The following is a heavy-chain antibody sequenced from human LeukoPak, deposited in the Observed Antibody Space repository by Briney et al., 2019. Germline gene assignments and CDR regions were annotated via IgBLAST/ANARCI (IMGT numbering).Heavy chain of an antibody. Sequence: SQTLSLTCAISGDSFSSKSTAWNWIRQSPSRGLEWLGRTYYRSKWYTGYAVSVKGRITINPDTSKNQFSLQLNSVTPEDTAVYYCAREGDFGGIPGYYYGLDVWGQGTTVTVSS. CDR2: TYYRSKWYT. CDR1: GDSFSSKSTA. D-gene: IGHD4-23*01. V-gene: IGHV6-1*01. CDR3: AREGDFGGIPGYYYGLDV. J-gene: IGHJ6*02.